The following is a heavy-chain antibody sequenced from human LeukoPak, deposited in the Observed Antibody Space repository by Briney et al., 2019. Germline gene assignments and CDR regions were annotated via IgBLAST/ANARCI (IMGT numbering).Heavy chain of an antibody. CDR1: GGSISSYY. CDR3: ARVNAGGSLYYYYGMDV. Sequence: SETLSLTCTVSGGSISSYYWSWIRQPPGKGLEWIEYIYYSGSTNYNPSLKSRVTISVDTSKNQFSLKLSSVTAADTAVYYCARVNAGGSLYYYYGMDVWGQGTTVTASS. D-gene: IGHD5-12*01. J-gene: IGHJ6*02. V-gene: IGHV4-59*01. CDR2: IYYSGST.